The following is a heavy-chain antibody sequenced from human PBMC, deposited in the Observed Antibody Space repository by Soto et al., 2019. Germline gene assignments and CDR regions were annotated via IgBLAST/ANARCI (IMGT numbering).Heavy chain of an antibody. Sequence: LTLTCTVSGGSIISYYWSWIRQPPGKGLEWIGYIYYSGSTNYNPSLKSRVTISVDTSKNKFSLKLSSVTAADTAVYYCARVRSIAAPGYYYYGMDVWGQGTTVTVSS. D-gene: IGHD6-6*01. CDR2: IYYSGST. CDR1: GGSIISYY. V-gene: IGHV4-59*01. J-gene: IGHJ6*02. CDR3: ARVRSIAAPGYYYYGMDV.